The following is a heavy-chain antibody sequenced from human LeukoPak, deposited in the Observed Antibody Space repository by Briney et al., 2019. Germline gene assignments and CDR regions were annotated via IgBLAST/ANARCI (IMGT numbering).Heavy chain of an antibody. D-gene: IGHD2-21*01. Sequence: VASVKVSCKASGYTLTSYGISWVRQAPGQGLEWMGWISAYNGNTNYAQKLQGRVTMTTDTSTSTAYMELRSLRSDDTAVYYCASRRISSAKAVPYCGGDCSPFGFAFDIWGQGTMVTVSS. J-gene: IGHJ3*02. CDR3: ASRRISSAKAVPYCGGDCSPFGFAFDI. V-gene: IGHV1-18*01. CDR1: GYTLTSYG. CDR2: ISAYNGNT.